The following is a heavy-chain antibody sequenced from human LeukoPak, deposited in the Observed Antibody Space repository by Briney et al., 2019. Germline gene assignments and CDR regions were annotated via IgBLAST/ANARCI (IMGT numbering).Heavy chain of an antibody. V-gene: IGHV4-31*03. Sequence: SETLSLTCNVSDGSISSGGYYWSWIRQHPGKGLEWIGYISYSGSTYYNPSLKSRLTISVDTSKNQFSLKLSSVTAADTAVYYCARGANTPRFNRFDPWGQGTLVTVSA. CDR2: ISYSGST. J-gene: IGHJ5*02. CDR1: DGSISSGGYY. D-gene: IGHD3-3*01. CDR3: ARGANTPRFNRFDP.